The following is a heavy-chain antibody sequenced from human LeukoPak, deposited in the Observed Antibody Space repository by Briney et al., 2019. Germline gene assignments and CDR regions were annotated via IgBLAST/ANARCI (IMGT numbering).Heavy chain of an antibody. D-gene: IGHD6-13*01. Sequence: GGSLRLSCTASGFTFGDYAMSWFRQAPGKGLEWVGLIRSKAYGGTTEYAASVKGRFTISRDDSKSIAYLQMNSLKTEDTAVYYCTRDDRTAAGTFHLDYWGQGTLVTVSS. J-gene: IGHJ4*02. CDR2: IRSKAYGGTT. CDR1: GFTFGDYA. V-gene: IGHV3-49*03. CDR3: TRDDRTAAGTFHLDY.